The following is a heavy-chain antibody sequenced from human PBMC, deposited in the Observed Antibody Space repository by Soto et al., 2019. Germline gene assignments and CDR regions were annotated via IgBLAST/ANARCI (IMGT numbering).Heavy chain of an antibody. CDR2: ISSFSNYT. Sequence: GGSLRLSCAVSGFTFNSYSMNWVRQAPGKGLEWVSSISSFSNYTYYTDSVKGRFTISRDNARNSLYLQMNSLRAEDTAVYYCVKDRAATAGTGPNWFDPWGQGTLVTVSS. J-gene: IGHJ5*01. CDR1: GFTFNSYS. CDR3: VKDRAATAGTGPNWFDP. V-gene: IGHV3-21*04. D-gene: IGHD6-13*01.